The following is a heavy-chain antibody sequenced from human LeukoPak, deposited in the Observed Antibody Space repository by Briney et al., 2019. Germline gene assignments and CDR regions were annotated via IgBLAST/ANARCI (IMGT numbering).Heavy chain of an antibody. V-gene: IGHV1-2*02. CDR2: INPNSGGT. Sequence: ASVKVSCKASGYTFTGYYMHWVRQAPGQGLEWMGWINPNSGGTNYAQKVQGRVTMTRDTSISTAYMELSRLRSDDTAVYYCARGDNYDSSGSDAFDTWGQGTMVTVSS. CDR1: GYTFTGYY. D-gene: IGHD3-22*01. J-gene: IGHJ3*02. CDR3: ARGDNYDSSGSDAFDT.